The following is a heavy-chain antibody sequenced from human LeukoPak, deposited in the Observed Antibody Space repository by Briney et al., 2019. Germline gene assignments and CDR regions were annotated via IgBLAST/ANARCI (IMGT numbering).Heavy chain of an antibody. CDR2: IKQDGSEK. D-gene: IGHD3-22*01. J-gene: IGHJ4*02. CDR1: GFTFSSYW. CDR3: AREGYDSSGYYPTDY. V-gene: IGHV3-7*01. Sequence: GGSLRLSCAASGFTFSSYWMSWVRQAPGKGPEWVANIKQDGSEKYYVDSVKGRFTISRDNAKNSLYLQRNSLRAEDTAVYYCAREGYDSSGYYPTDYWGQGTLVTVSS.